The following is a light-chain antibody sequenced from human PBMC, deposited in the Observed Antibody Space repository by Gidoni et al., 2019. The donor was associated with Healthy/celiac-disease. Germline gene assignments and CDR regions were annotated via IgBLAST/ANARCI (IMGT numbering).Light chain of an antibody. J-gene: IGKJ1*01. CDR1: QGISSW. CDR2: AAS. CDR3: QQANSFPWT. V-gene: IGKV1-12*01. Sequence: DIQMTQSPSSVSASVGDRDTITCRARQGISSWLAWYQQTPGKAPKLLLYAASSSQSGVPSRFSGSGSGTDFTLTISILHPEDVATYYCQQANSFPWTFGQGTKVEIK.